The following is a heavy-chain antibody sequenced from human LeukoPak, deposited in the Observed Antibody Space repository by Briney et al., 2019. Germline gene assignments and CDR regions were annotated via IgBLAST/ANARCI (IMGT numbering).Heavy chain of an antibody. CDR2: FHTSGST. CDR3: ARGGVSDFDY. CDR1: GGSISSGSYY. D-gene: IGHD3-10*01. J-gene: IGHJ4*02. V-gene: IGHV4-61*02. Sequence: SETLSLTFTVSGGSISSGSYYWSWIRQPAGTGLEWIGRFHTSGSTDYNPSLKSRVSISVDTSKNHFSLKLSSVTAADTAVYYCARGGVSDFDYWGQGTLVTVSS.